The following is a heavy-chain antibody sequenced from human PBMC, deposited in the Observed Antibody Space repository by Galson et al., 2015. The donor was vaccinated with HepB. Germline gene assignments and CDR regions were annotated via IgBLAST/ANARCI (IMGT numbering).Heavy chain of an antibody. V-gene: IGHV5-51*01. D-gene: IGHD3-22*01. J-gene: IGHJ4*02. CDR1: GYSFTSYW. CDR2: IYPGDSDT. CDR3: ARQYDSSGYYPTLDY. Sequence: SGAEVKKPGESLKISCKGSGYSFTSYWIGWVRQMPGKGLEWMGIIYPGDSDTRYSPSFQGQVTISADKSISTAYLQWSSLKASDTAMYYCARQYDSSGYYPTLDYWGQGTLVTVSS.